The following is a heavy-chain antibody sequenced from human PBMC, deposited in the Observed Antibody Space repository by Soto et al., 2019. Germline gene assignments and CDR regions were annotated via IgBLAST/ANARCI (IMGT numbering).Heavy chain of an antibody. Sequence: SETLSLTCAVYGGSFSGYYCSWIRQPPGKGLEWIGEINHSGSTSYNPSLKSRVTISVDTSKNQLSLKLSSVTAADTAVYYCAGGPGIVVAGVDYWGQGTLVTVSS. V-gene: IGHV4-34*01. CDR1: GGSFSGYY. J-gene: IGHJ4*02. CDR3: AGGPGIVVAGVDY. D-gene: IGHD6-19*01. CDR2: INHSGST.